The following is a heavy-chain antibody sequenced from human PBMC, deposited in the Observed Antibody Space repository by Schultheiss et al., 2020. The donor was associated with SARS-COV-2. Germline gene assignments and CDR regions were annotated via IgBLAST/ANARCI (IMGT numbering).Heavy chain of an antibody. J-gene: IGHJ4*02. Sequence: GGSLRLSCAASGFTFSSYSMNWVRQAPGKGLEWVSYISSSSSTIYYADSVKGRFTISRDNAKNSLYLQMNSLRAEDTAVYYCARAQPENYYDSSGYPDYWGQGTLVTVSS. CDR3: ARAQPENYYDSSGYPDY. CDR2: ISSSSSTI. V-gene: IGHV3-48*04. CDR1: GFTFSSYS. D-gene: IGHD3-22*01.